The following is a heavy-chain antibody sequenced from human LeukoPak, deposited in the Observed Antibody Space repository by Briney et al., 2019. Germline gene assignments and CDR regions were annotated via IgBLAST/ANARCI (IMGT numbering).Heavy chain of an antibody. CDR1: GGSISSYY. V-gene: IGHV4-59*01. Sequence: SETLSLTCTVSGGSISSYYWSWIRQPPGKGLEWIGYIYYSGSTNYNPSLKSRVTISVDTSKNQFSLKLSSVTAADTAVYYCARLRGYTVTTFRGFEIWGQGTMVTVSS. CDR2: IYYSGST. J-gene: IGHJ3*02. CDR3: ARLRGYTVTTFRGFEI. D-gene: IGHD2-2*02.